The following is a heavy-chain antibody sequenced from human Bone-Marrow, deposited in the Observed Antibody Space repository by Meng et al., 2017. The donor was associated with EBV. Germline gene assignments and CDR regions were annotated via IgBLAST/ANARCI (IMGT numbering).Heavy chain of an antibody. Sequence: QVQLVESGGGVVQPGRSLRLSCAASGFTFSSYGMHWVRQAPGKGLEWVAVISYDGSNKYYADSVKGRFTISRDNSKNTLYLQMNSLRAEDTAVYYCAKGRLWFGEFSRAIGSDYWGQGTLVTVSS. CDR3: AKGRLWFGEFSRAIGSDY. D-gene: IGHD3-10*01. J-gene: IGHJ4*02. V-gene: IGHV3-30*18. CDR2: ISYDGSNK. CDR1: GFTFSSYG.